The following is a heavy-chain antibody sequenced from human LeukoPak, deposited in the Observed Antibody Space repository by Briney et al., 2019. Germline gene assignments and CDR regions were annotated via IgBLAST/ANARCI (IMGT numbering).Heavy chain of an antibody. V-gene: IGHV3-33*01. CDR3: ARDTRYSGSYRLDY. CDR2: IWYDGSNK. Sequence: GGSLRLSCAASGFTFSSYGLHWVRQAPGKGLEWVAVIWYDGSNKHYADSVKGRFTISRDNSKNTLYLQMNSLRAEDTAVYYCARDTRYSGSYRLDYWGQGTLVTVSS. J-gene: IGHJ4*02. D-gene: IGHD1-26*01. CDR1: GFTFSSYG.